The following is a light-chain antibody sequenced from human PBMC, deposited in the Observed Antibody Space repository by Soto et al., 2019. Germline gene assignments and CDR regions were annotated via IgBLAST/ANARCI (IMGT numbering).Light chain of an antibody. J-gene: IGKJ5*01. CDR2: AAS. CDR3: QQLFDSPIT. CDR1: QVISTS. Sequence: DIQLTQAPSFLSPSIGESVTVTCRASQVISTSLAWYQVKPWKAPKLLIYAASTLESGVPSRFSATVSGTEFSRTITSLQPEDFETYYCQQLFDSPITFGQGTRLEIK. V-gene: IGKV1-9*01.